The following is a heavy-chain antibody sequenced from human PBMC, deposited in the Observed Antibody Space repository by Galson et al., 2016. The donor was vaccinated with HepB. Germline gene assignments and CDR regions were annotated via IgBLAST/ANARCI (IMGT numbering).Heavy chain of an antibody. CDR2: MSDSGGST. D-gene: IGHD2-15*01. V-gene: IGHV3-23*01. CDR3: ARGTFCSGDSCYSPAFDM. CDR1: GFTFSGFS. J-gene: IGHJ3*02. Sequence: SLRLSCAVSGFTFSGFSMNWVRQAPGKGLEWVSAMSDSGGSTYYADSVKGRFTISRDNSKNTLYLQTNSLKAEDTAVYYCARGTFCSGDSCYSPAFDMWGQGTMVTVSS.